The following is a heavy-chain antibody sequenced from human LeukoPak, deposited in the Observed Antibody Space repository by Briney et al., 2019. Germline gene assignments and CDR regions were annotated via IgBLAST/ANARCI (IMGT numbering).Heavy chain of an antibody. D-gene: IGHD4-17*01. Sequence: GGSLRLSCAASGFTFSIYAMSWVRQAPGKGLEWVAVISYDGSNKYYADSVKGRFTISRDNSKNTLYLQMNSLRAEDTAVYYCARAPRTVTTLDYWGQGTLVTVSS. CDR2: ISYDGSNK. J-gene: IGHJ4*02. V-gene: IGHV3-30-3*01. CDR3: ARAPRTVTTLDY. CDR1: GFTFSIYA.